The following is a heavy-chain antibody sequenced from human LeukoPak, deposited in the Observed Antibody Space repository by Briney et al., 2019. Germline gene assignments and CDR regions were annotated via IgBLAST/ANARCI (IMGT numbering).Heavy chain of an antibody. D-gene: IGHD6-19*01. CDR3: ARSRWLAGFSFDY. Sequence: PGGSLRLSCAASGFTFSSYSMNWVRQAPGKGLVWVSRINSDGSSTSYADSVKGRFTISRDNAKNTLYLQMNSLRAEDTAVYYCARSRWLAGFSFDYWGQGTLVTVSS. CDR2: INSDGSST. V-gene: IGHV3-74*01. J-gene: IGHJ4*02. CDR1: GFTFSSYS.